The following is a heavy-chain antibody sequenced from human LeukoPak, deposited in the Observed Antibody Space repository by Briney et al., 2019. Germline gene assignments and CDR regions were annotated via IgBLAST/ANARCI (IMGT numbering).Heavy chain of an antibody. CDR2: IYYSGST. J-gene: IGHJ4*02. Sequence: SETLSLTCTVSGGSISSHYWSWIRQPPGKGLEWIGYIYYSGSTNYNPFLKSRVTISVDTSKNQFSLKLSSVTAADTAVYYCAREVAGQLFDYWGQGTLVTVSS. CDR1: GGSISSHY. CDR3: AREVAGQLFDY. D-gene: IGHD6-13*01. V-gene: IGHV4-59*11.